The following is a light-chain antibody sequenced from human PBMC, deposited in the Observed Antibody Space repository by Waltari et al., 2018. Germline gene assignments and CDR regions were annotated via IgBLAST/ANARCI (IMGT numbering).Light chain of an antibody. CDR2: ETN. V-gene: IGLV1-51*02. CDR3: GAWDGSLSSGV. CDR1: RSNIGNNY. Sequence: QSVLTQPPSVSAAPGQKVTIPCSGSRSNIGNNYVSWYQQLPGTAPKLLIYETNKRPSGIPDRFSGSKSGTSATLGITGLQTGDEADYYCGAWDGSLSSGVFGGGTKLTVL. J-gene: IGLJ3*02.